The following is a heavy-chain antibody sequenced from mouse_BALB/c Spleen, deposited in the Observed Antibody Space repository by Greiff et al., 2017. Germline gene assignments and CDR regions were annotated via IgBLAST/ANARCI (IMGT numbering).Heavy chain of an antibody. CDR2: LYPSTGYT. V-gene: IGHV1-7*01. CDR1: GYTFTSYW. Sequence: QVQLQQSGAELVKPGASVKISCKSSGYTFTSYWMHCVKHRPGQGLEWIGYLYPSTGYTEYNQKFKDKATLTADKSSSTAYMQLSSLTSEDSAVYYCARYDYDWFAYWGQGTLVTVSA. CDR3: ARYDYDWFAY. D-gene: IGHD2-4*01. J-gene: IGHJ3*01.